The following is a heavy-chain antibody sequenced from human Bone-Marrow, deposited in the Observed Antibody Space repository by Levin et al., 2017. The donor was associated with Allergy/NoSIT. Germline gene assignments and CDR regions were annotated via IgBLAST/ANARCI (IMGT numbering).Heavy chain of an antibody. J-gene: IGHJ4*02. CDR2: IYYSGST. CDR1: GSSVSSDNYY. D-gene: IGHD5-12*01. CDR3: ARVAYSGYDSRGGFDY. V-gene: IGHV4-61*01. Sequence: SETLSLTCTVSGSSVSSDNYYWSWIRQPPGKGLEWIGYIYYSGSTNYNPSLKSRVTVSVDTSKNQFSLNLRSVTAADTAVYYCARVAYSGYDSRGGFDYWGQGTLVTVSS.